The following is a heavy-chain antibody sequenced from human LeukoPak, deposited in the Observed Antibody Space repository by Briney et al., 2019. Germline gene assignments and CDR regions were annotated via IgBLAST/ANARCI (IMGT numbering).Heavy chain of an antibody. CDR3: ARARGYYDSTGYYYYFDY. Sequence: ASVKVSCKASGYTFTSYIMYWVRQAPGQRLEWMGWINAGDGNTKFSQEFQGRVTITRDTSASTAYMELSSLRSEDMAVYYCARARGYYDSTGYYYYFDYWGQGTLVTVSS. D-gene: IGHD3-22*01. J-gene: IGHJ4*02. V-gene: IGHV1-3*03. CDR2: INAGDGNT. CDR1: GYTFTSYI.